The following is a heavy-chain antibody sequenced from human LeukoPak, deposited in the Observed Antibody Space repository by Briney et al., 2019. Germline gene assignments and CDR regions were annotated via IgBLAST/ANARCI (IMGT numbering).Heavy chain of an antibody. CDR1: GYTFTSYD. Sequence: ASVKVSCKASGYTFTSYDINWVRQATGQGLEWMGWMNPNSGNTGYAQKFQGRVTMTRNTSISTAYMELSSLRSEDTAVYYCARFYDVWSGYYSYYGMDVWGQGTTVTVSS. CDR3: ARFYDVWSGYYSYYGMDV. D-gene: IGHD3-3*01. V-gene: IGHV1-8*01. CDR2: MNPNSGNT. J-gene: IGHJ6*02.